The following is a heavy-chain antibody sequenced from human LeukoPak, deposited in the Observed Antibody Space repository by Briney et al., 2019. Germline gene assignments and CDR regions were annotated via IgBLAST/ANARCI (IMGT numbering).Heavy chain of an antibody. CDR2: IYYSGST. V-gene: IGHV4-59*01. CDR1: GGSISSYY. J-gene: IGHJ4*02. Sequence: SETLSLTCTVSGGSISSYYWSWIRQPPGKGLEWIGYIYYSGSTNYNPSLKSRVTISVDTSKNQFSLKLSSVPAADTAVYYCAGGDYGDYAGPYDNWGQGTLVTVSS. D-gene: IGHD4-17*01. CDR3: AGGDYGDYAGPYDN.